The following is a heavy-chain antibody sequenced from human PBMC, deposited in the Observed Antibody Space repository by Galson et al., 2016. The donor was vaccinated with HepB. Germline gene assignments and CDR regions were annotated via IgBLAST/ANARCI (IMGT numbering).Heavy chain of an antibody. J-gene: IGHJ6*02. V-gene: IGHV3-21*01. CDR3: ARDAPILRFLYGLDV. CDR1: GFTFSTYS. D-gene: IGHD3-3*01. Sequence: SLRLSCAASGFTFSTYSMHWVRQAPGKGLEWVSFISSSSSNIYYADSVKGRFTISRDNAKNSLYLQINGLRAEDTAVYSCARDAPILRFLYGLDVWGQGTTVTVSS. CDR2: ISSSSSNI.